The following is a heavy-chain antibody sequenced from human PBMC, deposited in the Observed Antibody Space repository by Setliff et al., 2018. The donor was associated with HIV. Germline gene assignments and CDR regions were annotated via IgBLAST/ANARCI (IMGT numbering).Heavy chain of an antibody. Sequence: SETLSLTCTVSGGSISSGSYYWSWIRQPAGKGLEWIGRIDTSGSTNYNPSLKSRVTISVDTSKNQFSLNLTSVTAADTAVYYCARAPFRGGSFGWFAPWGQGTLVTVSS. CDR3: ARAPFRGGSFGWFAP. D-gene: IGHD2-15*01. CDR2: IDTSGST. V-gene: IGHV4-61*02. CDR1: GGSISSGSYY. J-gene: IGHJ5*02.